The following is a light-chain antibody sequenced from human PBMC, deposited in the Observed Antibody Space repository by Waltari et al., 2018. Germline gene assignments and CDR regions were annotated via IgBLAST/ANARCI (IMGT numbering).Light chain of an antibody. CDR2: GAS. CDR1: QSVSSD. Sequence: EIVMTQSPATLYVSPGERATLSCRASQSVSSDLAWYQQKPGQAPRPVIYGASTRATGIPARFSGSGSGTEFTLTINSLEPEDFAVYYCQHRGHWPPDATFGPGTKVDIK. CDR3: QHRGHWPPDAT. J-gene: IGKJ3*01. V-gene: IGKV3-15*01.